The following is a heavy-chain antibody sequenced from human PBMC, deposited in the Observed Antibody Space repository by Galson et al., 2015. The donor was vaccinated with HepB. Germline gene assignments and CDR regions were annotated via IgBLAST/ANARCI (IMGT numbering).Heavy chain of an antibody. CDR1: GYTFSRYS. J-gene: IGHJ5*02. CDR2: ISAYDRDT. V-gene: IGHV1-18*01. Sequence: SVKVSCKASGYTFSRYSITWVRQAPGQGLEWVGWISAYDRDTNYTQKLQGRVTMTTDTSTNTVYMELRSLRSDDTAIYYCARGAHVVVVDATQNNWFDPWSQGTLVTVSS. CDR3: ARGAHVVVVDATQNNWFDP. D-gene: IGHD2-15*01.